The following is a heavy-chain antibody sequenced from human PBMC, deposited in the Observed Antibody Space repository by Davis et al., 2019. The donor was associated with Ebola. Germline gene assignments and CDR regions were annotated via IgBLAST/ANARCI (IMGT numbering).Heavy chain of an antibody. V-gene: IGHV5-51*01. CDR3: ARPPHRIIFGVVVQFDS. Sequence: GESLKISCKGSGYSFTSYWIGWVRQMPGKGLEWMGIIYPGDSDTRYSPSFQGQVTISADRSISTAYLQWSSLKASDTANYYCARPPHRIIFGVVVQFDSWGQGTLVTVSP. CDR1: GYSFTSYW. D-gene: IGHD3-3*01. CDR2: IYPGDSDT. J-gene: IGHJ4*02.